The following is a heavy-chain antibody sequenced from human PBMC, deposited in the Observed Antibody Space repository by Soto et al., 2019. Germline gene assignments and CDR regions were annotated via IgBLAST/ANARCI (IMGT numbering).Heavy chain of an antibody. CDR2: IYYSGST. D-gene: IGHD6-13*01. CDR3: ARRNSSWFYYFDY. Sequence: QPQLQESGPGLVKPSETLSLTCTVSGGSISSSSYYWGWIRQPPGKGLEWIGSIYYSGSTYYNPSLKSRVTISVDTSKNQFSLKLSSVTAADTAVYYCARRNSSWFYYFDYWGQGTLVTVSS. J-gene: IGHJ4*02. CDR1: GGSISSSSYY. V-gene: IGHV4-39*01.